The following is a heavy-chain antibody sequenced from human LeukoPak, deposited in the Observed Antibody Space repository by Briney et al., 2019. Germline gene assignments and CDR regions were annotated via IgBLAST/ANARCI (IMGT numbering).Heavy chain of an antibody. Sequence: ASVKVSCKASGYTFTTYGISWVRQAPGLGLEWLGWISAYNGNTNYAQKFQGRVTMTTDTSTSTAYMELRSLRSDDTAVYYCARDFYQGSPVNWFDPWGQGTLVTVSS. J-gene: IGHJ5*02. D-gene: IGHD3-16*02. CDR3: ARDFYQGSPVNWFDP. CDR1: GYTFTTYG. V-gene: IGHV1-18*01. CDR2: ISAYNGNT.